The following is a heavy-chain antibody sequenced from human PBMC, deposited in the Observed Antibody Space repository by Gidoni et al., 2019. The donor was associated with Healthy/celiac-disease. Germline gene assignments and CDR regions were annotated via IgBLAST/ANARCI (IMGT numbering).Heavy chain of an antibody. CDR2: ISYDGSNK. J-gene: IGHJ4*02. CDR1: GFPFSSYA. Sequence: QVQLLESGGGVVQPGRSLRLSCAASGFPFSSYAMHWVRQAPGKGLEWVAVISYDGSNKYYADSVKGRFTISRDNSKNTLYLQMNSLRAEDTAVYYCARGNSGVVIENFRYWGQGTLVTVSS. V-gene: IGHV3-30-3*01. D-gene: IGHD3-3*01. CDR3: ARGNSGVVIENFRY.